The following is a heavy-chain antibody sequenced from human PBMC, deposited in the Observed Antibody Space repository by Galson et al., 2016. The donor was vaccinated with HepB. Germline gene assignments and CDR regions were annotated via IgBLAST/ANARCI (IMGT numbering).Heavy chain of an antibody. CDR3: ARPRDGSRTYWSFDL. Sequence: ETLSLTCIVSGDSISDNYWSWIRQPPGKGLEWIGYSGSTNYNPSLKSRVTISLDTSRNQFSLELRSVTAADAAVYYCARPRDGSRTYWSFDLWGRGTLVTVSS. CDR2: SGST. CDR1: GDSISDNY. D-gene: IGHD5-24*01. J-gene: IGHJ2*01. V-gene: IGHV4-59*01.